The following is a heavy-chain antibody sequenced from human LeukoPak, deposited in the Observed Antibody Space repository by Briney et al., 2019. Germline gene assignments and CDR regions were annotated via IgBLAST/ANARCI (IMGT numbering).Heavy chain of an antibody. D-gene: IGHD4/OR15-4a*01. V-gene: IGHV1-18*03. Sequence: ASVKVSCKASGYPFTSFGISWVRQAPGQGLEWMGWISGYNGKTNYAQNLQGRVTMTTDTSTSTDYMELGSLRSDDMAVYYCAIDRVYDYIKPRGFDHWGQGTLVTVSS. CDR2: ISGYNGKT. CDR1: GYPFTSFG. J-gene: IGHJ4*02. CDR3: AIDRVYDYIKPRGFDH.